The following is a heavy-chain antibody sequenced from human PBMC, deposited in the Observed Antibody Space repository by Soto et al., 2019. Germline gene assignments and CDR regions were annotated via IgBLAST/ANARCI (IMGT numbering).Heavy chain of an antibody. CDR1: GFTVSSNY. D-gene: IGHD4-4*01. CDR2: IYSGGST. Sequence: EVQLVESGGGLVQPGGSLRLSCAASGFTVSSNYMSWVRQAPGKGLEWVSVIYSGGSTYYADSVKGRFTISRDNSKNTLYLQMNSLRAEDTAVYYCARVSVTNLEGVDYWGQGTLVTVSS. V-gene: IGHV3-66*01. J-gene: IGHJ4*02. CDR3: ARVSVTNLEGVDY.